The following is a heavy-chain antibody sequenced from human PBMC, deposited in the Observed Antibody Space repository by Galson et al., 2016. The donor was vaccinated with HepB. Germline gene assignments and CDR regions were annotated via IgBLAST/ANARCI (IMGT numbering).Heavy chain of an antibody. V-gene: IGHV3-15*01. CDR2: IKNKAEGETT. J-gene: IGHJ4*02. CDR1: GLTFSEAW. Sequence: SLRLSCAASGLTFSEAWMSWVRQAPGKGLEWVGHIKNKAEGETTDYAAAVRDRFSISRDDSKNTVYLQMNSLKTEDTAVYYCTQAGGDCWGQGALVTVSS. CDR3: TQAGGDC. D-gene: IGHD3-10*01.